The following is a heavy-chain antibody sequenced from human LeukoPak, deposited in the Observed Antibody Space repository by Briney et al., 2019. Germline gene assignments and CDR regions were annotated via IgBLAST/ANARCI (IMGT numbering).Heavy chain of an antibody. V-gene: IGHV4-39*07. Sequence: SETLSLTCTVSGGSISSISYYWGWIRQPPGKGLEWIGSIYYSGSTYYNPSLKSRVTISVDTSKNQFSLKLSSVTAADTAVYYCAREPPDARYFYDYWGQGALVTVSS. CDR3: AREPPDARYFYDY. CDR1: GGSISSISYY. J-gene: IGHJ4*02. D-gene: IGHD3-9*01. CDR2: IYYSGST.